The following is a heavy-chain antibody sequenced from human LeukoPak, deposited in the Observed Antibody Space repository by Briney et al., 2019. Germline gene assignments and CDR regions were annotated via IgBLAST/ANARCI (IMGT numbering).Heavy chain of an antibody. CDR1: GGSISSYY. D-gene: IGHD4-17*01. Sequence: PSETLSLTCTVSGGSISSYYWSWIRQPPGKGLEWIGYIYYSGSTNYNPSLKSRVTISVDTSKNQFSLKLSSVTAADTAVYYCARGPNDYGDTLFDYWGQGTLVTVSS. CDR2: IYYSGST. J-gene: IGHJ4*02. V-gene: IGHV4-59*01. CDR3: ARGPNDYGDTLFDY.